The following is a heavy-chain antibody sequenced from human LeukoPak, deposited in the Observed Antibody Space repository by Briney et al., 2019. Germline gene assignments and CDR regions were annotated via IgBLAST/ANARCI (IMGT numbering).Heavy chain of an antibody. D-gene: IGHD3-10*01. CDR1: GYTFTSYY. CDR2: INPSGGST. Sequence: ASVKVSCKASGYTFTSYYMHWVRQAPGQGLEWMGIINPSGGSTSYAQKFQGRVTMTRDTSTSTVYMKLSSLRSEDTAVYYCARDLRVWFGELLYVYFDYWGQGTLVTVSS. CDR3: ARDLRVWFGELLYVYFDY. V-gene: IGHV1-46*01. J-gene: IGHJ4*02.